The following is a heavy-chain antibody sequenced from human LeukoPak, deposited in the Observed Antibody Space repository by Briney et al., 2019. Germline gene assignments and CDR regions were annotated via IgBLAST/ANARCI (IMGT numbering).Heavy chain of an antibody. D-gene: IGHD3-10*01. CDR2: IYWDDDK. J-gene: IGHJ4*02. CDR1: GFSLSTREMG. CDR3: ARRAGGSSFDF. V-gene: IGHV2-5*02. Sequence: SGPTLVKPTQTLTLTCSFSGFSLSTREMGVGWIRQPPGKALEWLAIIYWDDDKRYSPSLKSRLTLTKDTSKDQVVLTMSNMDPVDTATYYCARRAGGSSFDFWGPGTLVTVSS.